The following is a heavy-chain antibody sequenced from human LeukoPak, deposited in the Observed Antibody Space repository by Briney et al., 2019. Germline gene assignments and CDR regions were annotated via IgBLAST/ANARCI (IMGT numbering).Heavy chain of an antibody. CDR2: IYYSGGT. CDR3: ARDVLTGSWIDY. CDR1: GGSISSHY. D-gene: IGHD6-13*01. J-gene: IGHJ4*02. Sequence: SETLSLTCTVSGGSISSHYWSWIRQPPGKGLEWIGYIYYSGGTNYNPYLKSRVTISVDTSKNQFSLMLSSVTAADTAVYYCARDVLTGSWIDYWGQGTLVTVSS. V-gene: IGHV4-59*11.